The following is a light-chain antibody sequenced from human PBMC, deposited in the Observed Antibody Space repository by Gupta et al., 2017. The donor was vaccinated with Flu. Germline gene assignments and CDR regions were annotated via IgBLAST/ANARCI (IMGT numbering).Light chain of an antibody. V-gene: IGLV1-47*01. Sequence: QSVLTQPPSASGTPGQRVTISCSGSSSNIGSNYVYWYQQLPGTAPKLLIYRNNQRPSGVPDRVSGSKSGTSATMAISGLRSEEEADYYCEAWEDSRSSNWVFGGGTKLTVL. CDR1: SSNIGSNY. CDR3: EAWEDSRSSNWV. J-gene: IGLJ3*02. CDR2: RNN.